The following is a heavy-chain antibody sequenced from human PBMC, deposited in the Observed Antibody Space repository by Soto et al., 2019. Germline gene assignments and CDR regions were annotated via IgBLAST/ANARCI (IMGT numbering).Heavy chain of an antibody. V-gene: IGHV1-69*02. CDR2: IIPILGIA. D-gene: IGHD1-1*01. CDR3: ATGTTGTTFYYYGMDV. CDR1: GGTFSSYT. J-gene: IGHJ6*02. Sequence: QVQLVQSGAEVKKPGSSVKVSCKASGGTFSSYTISWVRQAPGQGLEWMGRIIPILGIANYAQKFQGRVTITADKSTSTAYMELSSLRSEDTAVYYCATGTTGTTFYYYGMDVWGQGTTVTGSS.